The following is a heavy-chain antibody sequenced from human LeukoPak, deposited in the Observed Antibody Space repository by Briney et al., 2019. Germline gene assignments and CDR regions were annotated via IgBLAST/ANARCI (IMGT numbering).Heavy chain of an antibody. D-gene: IGHD2-2*01. CDR1: GFTFSSYW. J-gene: IGHJ5*02. CDR3: ARVGCSSTSCYSQFDP. V-gene: IGHV3-74*01. Sequence: GGSLRLSCAASGFTFSSYWMHWVRQDPGKGLVWVSRINTDGSSTSYADSVKGRFTISRDNAKNTLYLQMNSLRAEDTAVYYCARVGCSSTSCYSQFDPWGQGTLVTVSS. CDR2: INTDGSST.